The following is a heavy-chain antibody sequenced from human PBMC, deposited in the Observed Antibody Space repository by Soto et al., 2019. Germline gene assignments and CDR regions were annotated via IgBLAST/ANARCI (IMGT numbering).Heavy chain of an antibody. CDR1: GYIFTNFY. Sequence: QVQLVQPGAEVKKPGASVKFSCKASGYIFTNFYIHWVRQAPGQGLEWIGIINPNGGSTNYAQNFQGRDTMTRDTSTSTVYMDLRSMRSEDTAVYYCTRGLASGDYWGQGTLIPVSS. CDR2: INPNGGST. CDR3: TRGLASGDY. J-gene: IGHJ4*02. D-gene: IGHD6-6*01. V-gene: IGHV1-46*03.